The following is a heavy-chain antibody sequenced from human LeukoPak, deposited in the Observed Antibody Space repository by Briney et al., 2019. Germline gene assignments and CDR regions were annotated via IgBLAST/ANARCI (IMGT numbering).Heavy chain of an antibody. V-gene: IGHV3-7*01. Sequence: GGSLRLSCAASGIIFSNYWMSWVRQAPGKGLEWVANIKQDGSEKYYVDSVKGRFTISRDNAKNSLHLQMNSLRAEDTAVYYCATSFSTPANYWGQGTLVTVSS. CDR1: GIIFSNYW. CDR2: IKQDGSEK. J-gene: IGHJ4*02. D-gene: IGHD2-2*01. CDR3: ATSFSTPANY.